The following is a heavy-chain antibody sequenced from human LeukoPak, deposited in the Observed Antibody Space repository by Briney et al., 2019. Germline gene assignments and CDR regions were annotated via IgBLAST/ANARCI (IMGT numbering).Heavy chain of an antibody. V-gene: IGHV3-23*01. Sequence: GGSLRLSCAASGFTFSSYGMSWVRQAPGKGLEWVSAISGSGGSTYYADSVKGRFTISRDNSKNTLYLQMNSLRAEDTAVYYCAKDRGPYYYGSGSANFDYWGQGTLVTVSS. CDR2: ISGSGGST. J-gene: IGHJ4*02. D-gene: IGHD3-10*01. CDR1: GFTFSSYG. CDR3: AKDRGPYYYGSGSANFDY.